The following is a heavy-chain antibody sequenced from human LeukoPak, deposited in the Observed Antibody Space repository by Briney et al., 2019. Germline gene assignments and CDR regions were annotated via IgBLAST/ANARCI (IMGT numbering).Heavy chain of an antibody. Sequence: GASVKVSCKASGYTFTSYYMHWVRQAPGQGLEWMGIINPSGGSTSYAQKFQGRVTMTRDTSTSTVYMELSSLRSEDTAVYYCARDRGDYVWGSYRPEPYFDYWGQGTLVTVSS. V-gene: IGHV1-46*01. J-gene: IGHJ4*02. CDR3: ARDRGDYVWGSYRPEPYFDY. CDR1: GYTFTSYY. CDR2: INPSGGST. D-gene: IGHD3-16*02.